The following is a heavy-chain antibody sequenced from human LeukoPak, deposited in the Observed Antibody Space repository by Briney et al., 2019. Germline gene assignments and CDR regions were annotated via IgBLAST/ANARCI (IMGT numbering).Heavy chain of an antibody. V-gene: IGHV3-11*04. CDR2: ISGSHTTI. D-gene: IGHD2-2*01. Sequence: TGGSLRLSCAASGFTFSDYYMNWIRQAPGKGLEWISYISGSHTTIYYIDSVKGRFTISRDNAKNSLFLQMNSLRAEDTAVYYCARERLVVVGDSYYYYGMDVWGQGTTVTVSS. CDR3: ARERLVVVGDSYYYYGMDV. J-gene: IGHJ6*02. CDR1: GFTFSDYY.